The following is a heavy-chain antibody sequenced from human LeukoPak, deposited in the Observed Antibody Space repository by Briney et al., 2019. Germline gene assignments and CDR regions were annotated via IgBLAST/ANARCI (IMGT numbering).Heavy chain of an antibody. Sequence: GGSLRLSCAASGFTFSSYAMHWVRQAPGKGLEWVAVISFDGSNKYYADSVKGRFTISRDNSKNTLHLQMNSLRAEDTAVYYCAKESYYRGSYMYYFDYWGQGTLVTVSS. CDR2: ISFDGSNK. D-gene: IGHD1-26*01. J-gene: IGHJ4*02. V-gene: IGHV3-30-3*01. CDR3: AKESYYRGSYMYYFDY. CDR1: GFTFSSYA.